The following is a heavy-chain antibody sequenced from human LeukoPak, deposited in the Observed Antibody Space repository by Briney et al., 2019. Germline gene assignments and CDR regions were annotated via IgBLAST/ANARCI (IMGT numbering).Heavy chain of an antibody. V-gene: IGHV3-23*01. Sequence: GASLRLSCAASGFTFSSFAMNWVRQAPGKGLEWVSTIGGSGYSTYYADSVKGRFTISRDNPKSTLYLQMNSLRVEDTAIYYCTKDMMVCNGGSCYSGTDYWGQGTLVTVSS. CDR1: GFTFSSFA. CDR3: TKDMMVCNGGSCYSGTDY. CDR2: IGGSGYST. D-gene: IGHD2-15*01. J-gene: IGHJ4*02.